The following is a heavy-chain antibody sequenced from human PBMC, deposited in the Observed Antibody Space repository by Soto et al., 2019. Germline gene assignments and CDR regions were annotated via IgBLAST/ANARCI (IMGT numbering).Heavy chain of an antibody. V-gene: IGHV1-69*01. CDR1: GGTFSSYA. Sequence: QVQLVQSGAEVKKPGSSVKVSCKASGGTFSSYAISWVRQAPGQGLEWMGGIIPIFGTANYAQKFQGRVTITADESTSTAYMEMRSLRAEDTAVAEGARTDRYGSGGSCCWFDPWGQGTLVTVSS. CDR3: ARTDRYGSGGSCCWFDP. CDR2: IIPIFGTA. J-gene: IGHJ5*02. D-gene: IGHD2-15*01.